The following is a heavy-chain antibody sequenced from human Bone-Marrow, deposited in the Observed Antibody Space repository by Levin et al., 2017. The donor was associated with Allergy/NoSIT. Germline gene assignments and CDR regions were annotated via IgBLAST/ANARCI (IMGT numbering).Heavy chain of an antibody. Sequence: SQTLSLPCTVSGGSIHSTYWSWIRQPPGKGLEWIGYINYSGSTNYNPSLKSRVTTSVDTSKNQFYLNLRSVTAADTAVYYCAGYSVRIGWFDPWGQGTLVTVSS. CDR1: GGSIHSTY. CDR3: AGYSVRIGWFDP. V-gene: IGHV4-59*01. CDR2: INYSGST. J-gene: IGHJ5*02. D-gene: IGHD2-21*01.